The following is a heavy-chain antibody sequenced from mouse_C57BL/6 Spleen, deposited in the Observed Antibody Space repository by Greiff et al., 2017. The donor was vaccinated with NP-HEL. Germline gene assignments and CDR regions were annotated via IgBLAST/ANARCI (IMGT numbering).Heavy chain of an antibody. CDR3: ASYGYDYFDY. CDR2: INPSSGYT. V-gene: IGHV1-4*01. J-gene: IGHJ2*01. CDR1: GYTFTSYT. D-gene: IGHD2-2*01. Sequence: VQLQESGAELARPGASVKMSCKASGYTFTSYTMHWVKQRPGQGLEWIGYINPSSGYTKYNQKFKDKATLTADKSSSTAYMQLSSLTSEDSAVYYCASYGYDYFDYWGQGTTLTVSS.